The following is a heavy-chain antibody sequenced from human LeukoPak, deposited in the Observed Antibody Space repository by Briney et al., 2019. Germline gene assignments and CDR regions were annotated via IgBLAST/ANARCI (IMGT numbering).Heavy chain of an antibody. Sequence: GGSLRLSCAPAGFTFSIYAMSWVRQAPGKGMEWVADICGSGGSTYYADSVEGRFTISRDNAKNTLNLQMNSFRAEDTAVYYCAKVLDYVWGSHQYCGQGTLVTVSS. CDR2: ICGSGGST. CDR1: GFTFSIYA. CDR3: AKVLDYVWGSHQY. D-gene: IGHD3-16*02. J-gene: IGHJ4*02. V-gene: IGHV3-23*01.